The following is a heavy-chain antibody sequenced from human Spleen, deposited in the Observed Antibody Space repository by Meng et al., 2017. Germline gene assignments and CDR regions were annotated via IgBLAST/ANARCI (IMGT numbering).Heavy chain of an antibody. J-gene: IGHJ4*02. CDR2: INANSGGT. V-gene: IGHV1-2*02. Sequence: ASVKVSCKASGYTFTGYYMHWVRQAPGQGLEWMGWINANSGGTNYAQQFQGRVTMTRETSISTVYMELSRLRSDGTAVYYCARDAYYYDSSGYYFHWGQGTLVTVSS. D-gene: IGHD3-22*01. CDR3: ARDAYYYDSSGYYFH. CDR1: GYTFTGYY.